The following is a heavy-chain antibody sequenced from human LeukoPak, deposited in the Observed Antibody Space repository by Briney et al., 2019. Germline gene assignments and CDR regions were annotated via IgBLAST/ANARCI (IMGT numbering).Heavy chain of an antibody. D-gene: IGHD6-19*01. CDR2: IYSGGST. J-gene: IGHJ6*03. CDR1: GFTVSSNY. V-gene: IGHV3-53*01. Sequence: GGSLRLSCAASGFTVSSNYMSWVRQAPGKGLEWVSVIYSGGSTYNADSVKGRFTISRDNSKNTLYLQMNSLRAEDTAVYYCARDLLEAVAGTVYYYYMDVWGKGTTVTVSS. CDR3: ARDLLEAVAGTVYYYYMDV.